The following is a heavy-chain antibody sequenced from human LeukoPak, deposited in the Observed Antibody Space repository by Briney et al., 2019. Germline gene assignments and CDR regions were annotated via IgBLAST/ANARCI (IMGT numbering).Heavy chain of an antibody. V-gene: IGHV4-39*01. CDR1: GGSISSSSYY. CDR2: IYYSGST. D-gene: IGHD6-19*01. CDR3: ARLHRAGAFDI. J-gene: IGHJ3*02. Sequence: SETLSLTCTVSGGSISSSSYYWGWLRQPPGKGLEWIGSIYYSGSTYYNPSLKSRVTISVDTSKNQFSLKLSSVTAADTAVYYCARLHRAGAFDIWGQGTMVTVSS.